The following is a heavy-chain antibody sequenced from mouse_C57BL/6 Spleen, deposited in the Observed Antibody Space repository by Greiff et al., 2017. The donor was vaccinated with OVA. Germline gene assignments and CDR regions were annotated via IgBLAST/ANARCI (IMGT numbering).Heavy chain of an antibody. D-gene: IGHD1-1*01. Sequence: QVHVKQPGAELARPGASVKLSCKASGYTFTSYGISWVKQRTGQGLEWIGEIYPRSGNTYYNEKFKGKATLTADKSSSTAYMELRSLTSEDSAVFFCARSGYCGSSYGYWGQGTTLTVSS. V-gene: IGHV1-81*01. CDR3: ARSGYCGSSYGY. J-gene: IGHJ2*01. CDR1: GYTFTSYG. CDR2: IYPRSGNT.